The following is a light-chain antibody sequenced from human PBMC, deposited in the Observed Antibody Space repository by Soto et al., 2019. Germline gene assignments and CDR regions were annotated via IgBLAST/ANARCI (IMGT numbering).Light chain of an antibody. CDR3: LQHNTYPWT. J-gene: IGKJ1*01. CDR2: DAS. Sequence: DIQLTQTPSTLSASVGDEVTITCRASQNVNKWLAWFQQKPGKVPKLLIFDASTLQTGVPSRFSGSGSGTEFTLTISSLQPEDFATYFCLQHNTYPWTFGQGTKVEIK. CDR1: QNVNKW. V-gene: IGKV1-5*01.